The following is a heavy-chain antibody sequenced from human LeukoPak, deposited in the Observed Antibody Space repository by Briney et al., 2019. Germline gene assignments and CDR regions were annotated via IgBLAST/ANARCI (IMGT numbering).Heavy chain of an antibody. CDR2: IYSGGST. V-gene: IGHV3-66*01. CDR3: ARADSGLFDY. Sequence: GGSLRLSCAASGFTVSSNYMSWVRQAPGKGLEWVSVIYSGGSTYYADSVKGRFTISRDNSKNALYLQMNSLRAEDTAVYYCARADSGLFDYWGQGTLVTVSS. CDR1: GFTVSSNY. D-gene: IGHD3-22*01. J-gene: IGHJ4*02.